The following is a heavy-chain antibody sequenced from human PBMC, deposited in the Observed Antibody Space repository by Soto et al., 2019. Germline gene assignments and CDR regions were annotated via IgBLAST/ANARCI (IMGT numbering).Heavy chain of an antibody. D-gene: IGHD3-22*01. V-gene: IGHV1-69*13. CDR3: ARGVHYDSSGYYYFY. J-gene: IGHJ4*02. CDR2: IIPIFGTA. CDR1: GGTFNNYA. Sequence: GASVKVSCKAAGGTFNNYAISWVRQAPGQGLEWMGGIIPIFGTANYAQKFQGRVTITADESTSTAYMELRSLRSEDTAVYYCARGVHYDSSGYYYFYWGQGTLVTVSS.